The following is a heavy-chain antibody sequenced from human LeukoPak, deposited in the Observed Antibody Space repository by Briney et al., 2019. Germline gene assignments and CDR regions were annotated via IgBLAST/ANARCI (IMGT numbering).Heavy chain of an antibody. CDR1: GFIFSNYG. V-gene: IGHV3-30*18. J-gene: IGHJ4*02. CDR3: AKDLWFGELVRGGYFDC. D-gene: IGHD3-10*01. Sequence: GGSLRLSCAASGFIFSNYGMHWVSQAPGKWMEWVAVISYDGSNKYYADSVKGRFTISRDNTKNTLYLQMNSLRAEDTVVYYCAKDLWFGELVRGGYFDCWGQGTLVTVSS. CDR2: ISYDGSNK.